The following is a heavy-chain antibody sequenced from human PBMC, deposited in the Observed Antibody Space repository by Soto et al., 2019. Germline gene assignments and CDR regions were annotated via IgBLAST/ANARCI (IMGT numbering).Heavy chain of an antibody. Sequence: ETLSPTCSVSGDSISNSRFYWAWIRQPPGEGLEWIGSIYHTGNAYYNPSLKSRVTIFVDTSKNQFSLKLTSVTAADTALYYCARDYFDSSDYTTNWFDPWGQGTLVTVSS. CDR3: ARDYFDSSDYTTNWFDP. D-gene: IGHD3-22*01. J-gene: IGHJ5*02. V-gene: IGHV4-39*01. CDR1: GDSISNSRFY. CDR2: IYHTGNA.